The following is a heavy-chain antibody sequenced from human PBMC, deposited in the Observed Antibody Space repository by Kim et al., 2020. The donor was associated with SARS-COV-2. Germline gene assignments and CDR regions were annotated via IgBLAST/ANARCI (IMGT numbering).Heavy chain of an antibody. D-gene: IGHD2-15*01. CDR2: LSGDSRII. J-gene: IGHJ6*02. CDR1: GFNVNIYS. Sequence: GGSLRLSCVASGFNVNIYSMNWIRQGPGKGLEWLSYLSGDSRIIYYADSVKGRFTISRDNAKKSLYLQMNSLRDEDTAVYYCARERHCIAGNCEYYYGMDVWGQGTTVTVSS. V-gene: IGHV3-48*02. CDR3: ARERHCIAGNCEYYYGMDV.